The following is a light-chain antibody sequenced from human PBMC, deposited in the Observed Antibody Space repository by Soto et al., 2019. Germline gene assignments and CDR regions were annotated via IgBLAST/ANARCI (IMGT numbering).Light chain of an antibody. CDR3: QQFHNWPPIT. CDR2: GAS. J-gene: IGKJ5*01. CDR1: QSVSSSY. V-gene: IGKV3-20*01. Sequence: EIVLTQSPGTLSLSPEERATLSCRASQSVSSSYLAWYQQKPGQAPRLLIYGASSRATGIPARFSGSGSGTEFTLTISSLQSEDFAVYYCQQFHNWPPITFGQGTRLEI.